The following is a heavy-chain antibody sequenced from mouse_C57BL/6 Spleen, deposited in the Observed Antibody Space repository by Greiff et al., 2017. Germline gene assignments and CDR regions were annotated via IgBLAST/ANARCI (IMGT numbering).Heavy chain of an antibody. J-gene: IGHJ2*01. CDR2: ISYDGSN. V-gene: IGHV3-6*01. CDR3: AREGDSDNFDY. Sequence: VQLKESGPGLVKPSQSLSLTCSVTGYSITSGYYWNWIRQFPGNKLAWMGYISYDGSNNYNPSLKNRISITRDTSKNQFFLKLNSVTTEDTATYYCAREGDSDNFDYWGQGTTLTVSS. CDR1: GYSITSGYY.